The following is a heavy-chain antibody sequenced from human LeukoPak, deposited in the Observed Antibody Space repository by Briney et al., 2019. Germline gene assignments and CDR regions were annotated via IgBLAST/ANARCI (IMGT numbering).Heavy chain of an antibody. CDR3: ARDRSRGYSYT. Sequence: GGSLRLSCAASGVTVSTNYMSWVRQAPGKGLEWVSVIYSDGNTCYADSVKGRFTISRDNSKNTLYLQMNSLRVEDTAVYYCARDRSRGYSYTWGQGTLVTVSS. CDR2: IYSDGNT. V-gene: IGHV3-53*01. D-gene: IGHD5-18*01. J-gene: IGHJ4*02. CDR1: GVTVSTNY.